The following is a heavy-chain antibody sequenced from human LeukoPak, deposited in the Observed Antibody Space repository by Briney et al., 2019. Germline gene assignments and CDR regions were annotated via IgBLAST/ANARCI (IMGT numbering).Heavy chain of an antibody. CDR2: NT. D-gene: IGHD3-22*01. V-gene: IGHV4-39*01. CDR1: GASISSNTYY. J-gene: IGHJ4*02. Sequence: SETLSLTCTVSGASISSNTYYWGWIRQPPGKGLEWFGSNTYYNPSLKSRVTISVDTSKNQLSLKVRSLTAADTAVYYCASSYSSSDQKIDYWGQGTLVTVSS. CDR3: ASSYSSSDQKIDY.